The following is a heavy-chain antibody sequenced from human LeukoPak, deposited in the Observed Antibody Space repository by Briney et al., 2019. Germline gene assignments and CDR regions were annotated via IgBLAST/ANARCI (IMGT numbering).Heavy chain of an antibody. D-gene: IGHD3-10*01. CDR1: GFTFSYYG. CDR3: AKDVMRDRWFGES. CDR2: IRYDGNDK. V-gene: IGHV3-30*02. Sequence: PGGSLRLSCAASGFTFSYYGMHWVRQAPGKGLEWVAFIRYDGNDKFYADSVKGRFAISRDTSRNTLYLQMNSLRAEDTAVYYCAKDVMRDRWFGESWGQGTLVTVSS. J-gene: IGHJ5*02.